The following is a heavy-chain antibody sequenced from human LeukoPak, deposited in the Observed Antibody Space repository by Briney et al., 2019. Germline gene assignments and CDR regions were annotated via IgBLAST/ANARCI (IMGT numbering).Heavy chain of an antibody. V-gene: IGHV4-4*07. CDR2: IYTSGST. Sequence: PSETLSLTCTVSGGSIGSYYWSWIRQPAGKGLEWIGRIYTSGSTNYNPSLKSRVTMSVDTSKNQFSLKLSSVTAADTAVYYCARDSYCGGDCWKFDCWGQGTLVTVSS. J-gene: IGHJ4*02. D-gene: IGHD2-21*01. CDR3: ARDSYCGGDCWKFDC. CDR1: GGSIGSYY.